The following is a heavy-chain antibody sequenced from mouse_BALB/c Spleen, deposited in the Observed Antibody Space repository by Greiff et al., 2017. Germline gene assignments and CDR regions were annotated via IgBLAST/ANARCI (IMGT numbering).Heavy chain of an antibody. V-gene: IGHV5-17*02. CDR1: GFTFSSFG. J-gene: IGHJ4*01. Sequence: EVQGVESGGGLVQPGGSRKLSCAASGFTFSSFGMHWVRQAPEKGLEWVAYISSGSSTIYYADTVKGRFTISRDNPKNTLFLQMTSLRSEDTAMYYCARSDVRGAMDYWGQGTSVTVSS. D-gene: IGHD2-14*01. CDR2: ISSGSSTI. CDR3: ARSDVRGAMDY.